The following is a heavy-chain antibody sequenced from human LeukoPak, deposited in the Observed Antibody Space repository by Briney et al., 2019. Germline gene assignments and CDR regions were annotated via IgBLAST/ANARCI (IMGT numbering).Heavy chain of an antibody. V-gene: IGHV3-23*01. CDR3: AKGDGSGGSYGMDV. CDR1: GFTFSSYA. J-gene: IGHJ6*04. CDR2: ISGSGGST. D-gene: IGHD3-10*01. Sequence: PGGSLRLSCAASGFTFSSYAMSWVRQAPGKGLEWVSAISGSGGSTYYADSVKGRFTISRDNSKNTLYLQMNSLRAEDTAVYYCAKGDGSGGSYGMDVWGKGTTVTVSS.